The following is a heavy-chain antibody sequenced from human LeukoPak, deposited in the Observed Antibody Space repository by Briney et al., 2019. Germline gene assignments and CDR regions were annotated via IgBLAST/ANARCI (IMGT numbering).Heavy chain of an antibody. V-gene: IGHV2-5*01. Sequence: SGPTLVNPTQTLTLTCTFSGFSLSTSGVDVGWIRQPPGKALEWLALIYWNDDKRYSPSLKSRLTITKDTSKNQVVLTMTNMDPVDTATYYCAHRPMVRGANNWFDPWGQGTLVTVSS. J-gene: IGHJ5*02. CDR3: AHRPMVRGANNWFDP. D-gene: IGHD3-10*01. CDR1: GFSLSTSGVD. CDR2: IYWNDDK.